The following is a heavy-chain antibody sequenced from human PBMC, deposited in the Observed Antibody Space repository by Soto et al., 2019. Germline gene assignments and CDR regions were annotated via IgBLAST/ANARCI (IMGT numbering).Heavy chain of an antibody. J-gene: IGHJ2*01. Sequence: GGSLRLSCAASGFTFSDYYMSWIRQAPGKGLEWVSYISSSSSYTNYADSVKGRFTISRDNAKNSLYLQMNSLRAEDTAVYYCAKTTTVTTLDWYFDLWGRGTLVTVSS. CDR1: GFTFSDYY. CDR3: AKTTTVTTLDWYFDL. V-gene: IGHV3-11*06. D-gene: IGHD4-4*01. CDR2: ISSSSSYT.